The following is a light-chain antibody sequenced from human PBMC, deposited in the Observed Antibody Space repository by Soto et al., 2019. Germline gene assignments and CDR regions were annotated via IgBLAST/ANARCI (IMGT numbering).Light chain of an antibody. Sequence: EVVLTQSPATLSLSPGERATLSCRASQSVSSTYLAWYQQQPGQAPRLLMSGTSNRATGTPDRFSGSGSGTAFTLTISGLERVYFAEYYRHRYGSPPITFGQGTLLEIK. CDR3: HRYGSPPIT. CDR1: QSVSSTY. CDR2: GTS. J-gene: IGKJ5*01. V-gene: IGKV3-20*01.